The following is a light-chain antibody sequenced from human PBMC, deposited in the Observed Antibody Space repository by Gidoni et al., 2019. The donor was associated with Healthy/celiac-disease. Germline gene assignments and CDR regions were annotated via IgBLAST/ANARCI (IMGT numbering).Light chain of an antibody. Sequence: DIQMTQSPSSLSASVGDRVTITCQASQDISNYLNWYQQKPGKAPKLLIYDASNLETGVPSRFSGSGSGTDFTFTISSLQPEDIATYYCQQYDNLHPTFXGXTKVEIK. V-gene: IGKV1-33*01. CDR2: DAS. J-gene: IGKJ4*01. CDR3: QQYDNLHPT. CDR1: QDISNY.